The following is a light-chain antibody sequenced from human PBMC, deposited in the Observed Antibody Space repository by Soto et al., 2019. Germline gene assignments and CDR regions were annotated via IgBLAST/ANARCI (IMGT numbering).Light chain of an antibody. Sequence: QSVLTQPPSVSGSPGQSVTISCTGTSSDVGKYDRVSWYQQPPGTAPKLIIYEVTNRPSGVPARFSGSKSGNTASLTISGLQAEDEADYYCSSYTRNSRYVFGAGTKVTVL. CDR1: SSDVGKYDR. V-gene: IGLV2-18*02. J-gene: IGLJ1*01. CDR2: EVT. CDR3: SSYTRNSRYV.